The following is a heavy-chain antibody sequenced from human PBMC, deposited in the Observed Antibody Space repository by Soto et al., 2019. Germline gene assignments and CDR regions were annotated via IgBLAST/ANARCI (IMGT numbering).Heavy chain of an antibody. CDR1: GDSVSSNSAA. CDR2: TYYRSKWYN. D-gene: IGHD6-19*01. Sequence: PSQTLSLTCAISGDSVSSNSAAWNWIRQSPSRGLEWRGRTYYRSKWYNDYAVSVKSRITINPDTSKNQFSLQLNSVTPEDTAVYYCAREIERGAVAGPDYYYGMDVWGQGTTVTVSS. J-gene: IGHJ6*02. V-gene: IGHV6-1*01. CDR3: AREIERGAVAGPDYYYGMDV.